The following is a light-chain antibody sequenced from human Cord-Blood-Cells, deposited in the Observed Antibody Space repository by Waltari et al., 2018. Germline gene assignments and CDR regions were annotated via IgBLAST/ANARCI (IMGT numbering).Light chain of an antibody. Sequence: QSALTQPASVSGSPGQSITISCTGTSSDVGSYNLVSWYQQHPGKAPKLMIYEGSKRPSGFSNRCSGSNAGNTASMTISGLQAEDEADYYCCSYAGSSTVVVFGGGTKLTVL. V-gene: IGLV2-23*01. CDR2: EGS. J-gene: IGLJ2*01. CDR3: CSYAGSSTVVV. CDR1: SSDVGSYNL.